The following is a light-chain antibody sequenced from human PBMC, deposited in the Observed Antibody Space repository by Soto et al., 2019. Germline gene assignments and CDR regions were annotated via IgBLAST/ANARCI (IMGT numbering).Light chain of an antibody. CDR1: QGNNSF. CDR3: QQLNDRRFS. J-gene: IGKJ2*01. V-gene: IGKV1-9*01. CDR2: AAS. Sequence: IQLTQSPSSLSASVGDRVTISCRASQGNNSFVAWYQQKSGKAPKLLIYAASTLQSGVPSRFSGSGSGTDFTLTISSLQPEDFATYYCQQLNDRRFSFGQGTNLAIK.